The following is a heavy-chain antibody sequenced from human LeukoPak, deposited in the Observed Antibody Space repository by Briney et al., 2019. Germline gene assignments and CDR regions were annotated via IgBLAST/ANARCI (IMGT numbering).Heavy chain of an antibody. J-gene: IGHJ4*02. CDR1: GFTFSSYG. Sequence: PGRSLRLSCAASGFTFSSYGMHWVRQAPGKGLEWVAVISYDGSNKYYADSAKGRFTISRDNSKNTLYLQMNSLRAEDTAVYYCAKDLGGSYPFAFDYWGQGTLVTVSS. CDR2: ISYDGSNK. CDR3: AKDLGGSYPFAFDY. V-gene: IGHV3-30*18. D-gene: IGHD3-16*01.